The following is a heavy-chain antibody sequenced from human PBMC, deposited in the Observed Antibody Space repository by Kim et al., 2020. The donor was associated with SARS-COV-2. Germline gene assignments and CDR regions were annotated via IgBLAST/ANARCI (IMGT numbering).Heavy chain of an antibody. CDR2: ISYDGSNK. J-gene: IGHJ4*02. CDR3: AKDKELLWFGELFDY. D-gene: IGHD3-10*01. Sequence: GGSLRLSCAASGFTFSSYGMHWVRQAPGKGLEWVAVISYDGSNKYYADSVKGRFTISRDNSKNTLYLQMNSLRAEDTAVYYCAKDKELLWFGELFDYWGQGTLVTVSS. V-gene: IGHV3-30*18. CDR1: GFTFSSYG.